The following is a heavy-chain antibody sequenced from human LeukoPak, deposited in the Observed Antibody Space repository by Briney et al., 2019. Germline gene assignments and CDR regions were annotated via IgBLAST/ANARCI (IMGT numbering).Heavy chain of an antibody. CDR2: IKSKTDGGTT. D-gene: IGHD5-18*01. V-gene: IGHV3-15*01. CDR1: GFTFSNAW. Sequence: GGSLRLSCAASGFTFSNAWMSWVRQAPGKGLEWVGRIKSKTDGGTTDYAAPVKGRFTISRDDSKNTLYLQMNSLKTEDTAVYYCTTAGYSYGYSYFQDWGQGALVTVSS. CDR3: TTAGYSYGYSYFQD. J-gene: IGHJ1*01.